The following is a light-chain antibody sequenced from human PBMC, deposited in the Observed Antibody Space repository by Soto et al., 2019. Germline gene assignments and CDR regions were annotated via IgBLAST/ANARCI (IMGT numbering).Light chain of an antibody. CDR1: QGVRDD. CDR2: SAS. J-gene: IGKJ4*01. Sequence: IQMTQSPSSLSASVGDRVTITCRASQGVRDDVGWYQQKPGKAHKLLIYSASTLQSGVPSRFSGSGSGTDFTLPISGLQPEDFATYYCLQESNYPLTFGGGTKVEIK. V-gene: IGKV1-6*01. CDR3: LQESNYPLT.